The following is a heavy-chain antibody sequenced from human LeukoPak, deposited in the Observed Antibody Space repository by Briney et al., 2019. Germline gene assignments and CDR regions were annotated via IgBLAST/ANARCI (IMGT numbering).Heavy chain of an antibody. Sequence: PGGSLRLSCAASGFTLSGDYMSWVRQAPGEGLEWVSVIFGAGTTYYADSVKGRFTISRDNSKNTLYLQMNSLRAEDTAVYYCARAIQFGGYFDYWGQGTLVTVST. V-gene: IGHV3-53*01. CDR3: ARAIQFGGYFDY. J-gene: IGHJ4*02. CDR1: GFTLSGDY. D-gene: IGHD2-15*01. CDR2: IFGAGTT.